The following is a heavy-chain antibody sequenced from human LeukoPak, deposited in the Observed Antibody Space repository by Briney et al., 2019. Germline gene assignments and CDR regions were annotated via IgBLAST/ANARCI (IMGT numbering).Heavy chain of an antibody. V-gene: IGHV4-31*03. CDR3: ARGHYFIVDY. CDR1: GGSISSGGYY. Sequence: PSETLSLTCTVSGGSISSGGYYWSWIRQHPGKGLEWIGYIDYSGSTYYNPSLKSRVTISRDTYKNQFSLKFSYVTATETGVYYCARGHYFIVDYWGQGTLVTVSS. D-gene: IGHD3-16*02. CDR2: IDYSGST. J-gene: IGHJ4*02.